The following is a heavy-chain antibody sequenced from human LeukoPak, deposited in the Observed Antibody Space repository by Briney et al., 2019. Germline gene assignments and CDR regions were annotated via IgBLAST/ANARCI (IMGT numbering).Heavy chain of an antibody. V-gene: IGHV1-18*01. J-gene: IGHJ5*02. CDR1: GYTFTSYG. CDR3: ARDRVPVSSGWSGWFDP. D-gene: IGHD6-19*01. CDR2: ISAYNGNT. Sequence: GASVKVSCKASGYTFTSYGISWVRQAPGQGLEWMGWISAYNGNTNYAQKLQGRVTMTTDTSTSTAYMELRSLRSDDTAVYYCARDRVPVSSGWSGWFDPWGQGTLVTVSS.